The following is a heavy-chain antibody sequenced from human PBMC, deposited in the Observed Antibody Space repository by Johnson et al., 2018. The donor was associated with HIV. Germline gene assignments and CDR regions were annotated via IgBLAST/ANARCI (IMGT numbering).Heavy chain of an antibody. D-gene: IGHD5-24*01. CDR2: IGKVSDT. CDR1: GFIFRSYD. V-gene: IGHV3-13*01. J-gene: IGHJ3*02. Sequence: MLLVESGGGVVKPGGSLRLFCAASGFIFRSYDMHWVRQTAGKGLEWVSAIGKVSDTYYSDSVKGRFSMSRENVKNSLYLQMNNLRAGDTAVYFCARESRDGPNLRAFDIWGQGTTVIVSS. CDR3: ARESRDGPNLRAFDI.